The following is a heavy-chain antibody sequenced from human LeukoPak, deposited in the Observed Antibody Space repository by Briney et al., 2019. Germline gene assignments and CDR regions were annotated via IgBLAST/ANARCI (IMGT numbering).Heavy chain of an antibody. CDR1: GFTFSNDS. J-gene: IGHJ4*02. CDR3: ARRGTGSTTIDY. CDR2: IIASGGNT. V-gene: IGHV3-23*01. D-gene: IGHD1-26*01. Sequence: AGGSLSLAYAASGFTFSNDSINWVRQAAGKGLESDSRIIASGGNTYYADTVKGRFTISRDNATNSLYMQMNSLRVENTAVYYCARRGTGSTTIDYCGLGTLVTVSS.